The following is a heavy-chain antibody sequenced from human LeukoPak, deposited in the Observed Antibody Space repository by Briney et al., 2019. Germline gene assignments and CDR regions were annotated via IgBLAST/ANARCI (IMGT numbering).Heavy chain of an antibody. D-gene: IGHD3-10*01. Sequence: GGSLRLSCVASGFTLSSRNINWVRQAPGKGLEWVSHISSSGSITYYGDSVKGRITISRDNAKNSVSLCMNSLRAEDSAVYYCARPGITAFDIWGQGTMVTVSS. J-gene: IGHJ3*02. CDR2: ISSSGSIT. CDR1: GFTLSSRN. CDR3: ARPGITAFDI. V-gene: IGHV3-48*01.